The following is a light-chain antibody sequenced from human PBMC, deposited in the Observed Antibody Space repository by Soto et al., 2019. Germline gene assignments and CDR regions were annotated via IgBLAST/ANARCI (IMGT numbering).Light chain of an antibody. J-gene: IGLJ1*01. Sequence: QSALTQSPSVSGAPGQRVTISCTGSSSNIGAGYDVHWYQQRPGTAPKLLIFGNINRPSGVPDRFSGSKSGTSASLAITGLQAEDEGDYYCQSYDSTLSARYVFGTGTKLTVL. V-gene: IGLV1-40*01. CDR3: QSYDSTLSARYV. CDR1: SSNIGAGYD. CDR2: GNI.